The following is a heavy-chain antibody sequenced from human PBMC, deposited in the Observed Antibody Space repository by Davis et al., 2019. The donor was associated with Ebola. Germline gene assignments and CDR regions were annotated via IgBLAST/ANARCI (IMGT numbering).Heavy chain of an antibody. CDR1: GFTFSSYS. Sequence: GESLKISCAASGFTFSSYSMNWVRQAPGKGLEWVSYISSSSSTIYYADSVKGRFTISRDNAKNSLYLQMNSLRAEDTAVYYCARDDSSGRLVYYYYGMDVWGQGTTVTVSS. V-gene: IGHV3-48*04. J-gene: IGHJ6*02. CDR2: ISSSSSTI. CDR3: ARDDSSGRLVYYYYGMDV. D-gene: IGHD3-22*01.